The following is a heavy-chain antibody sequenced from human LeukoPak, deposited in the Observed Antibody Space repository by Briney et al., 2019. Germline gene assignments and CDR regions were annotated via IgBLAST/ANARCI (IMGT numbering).Heavy chain of an antibody. CDR2: XXXTSSXI. J-gene: IGHJ5*02. V-gene: IGHV3-21*01. CDR3: ARGYCSGGSCYWNWFGP. Sequence: PGGSLRLSCAAXXXXXXXXXXXXVXXXXXXXXXXXXXXXXTSSXIYYXDXMKGRFTXSXDNAKNSLYLQMNSLRADDTAVXYCARGYCSGGSCYWNWFGPWGQGTLVTVSS. CDR1: XXXXXXXX. D-gene: IGHD2-15*01.